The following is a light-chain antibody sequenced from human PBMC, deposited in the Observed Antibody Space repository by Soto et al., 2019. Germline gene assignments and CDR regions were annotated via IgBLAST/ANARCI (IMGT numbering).Light chain of an antibody. V-gene: IGLV2-14*01. J-gene: IGLJ2*01. Sequence: QSVLTQPASVSGSPGQSITISCSGSSSDVINYNYVSWYQQHPGQAPKLMIYEVNNRPSGIFNRFSGSKSGNTAPLTISWPQAEDEADYYFSPKTSTRTLLFGGGTKLTVL. CDR2: EVN. CDR1: SSDVINYNY. CDR3: SPKTSTRTLL.